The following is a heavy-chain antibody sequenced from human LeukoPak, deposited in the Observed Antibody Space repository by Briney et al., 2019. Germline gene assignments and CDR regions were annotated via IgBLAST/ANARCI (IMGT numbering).Heavy chain of an antibody. CDR2: INHSGST. Sequence: SETLSLTCAVYGGSFSGYYWSWIRQPPGKGLEWIGEINHSGSTNYNPSLKSRVTISVDTSKNQFSLKLSSVTAADTAVYYCAGLPPYYYGSGSYYGFDYWGQGTLVTVSS. V-gene: IGHV4-34*01. CDR3: AGLPPYYYGSGSYYGFDY. D-gene: IGHD3-10*01. CDR1: GGSFSGYY. J-gene: IGHJ4*02.